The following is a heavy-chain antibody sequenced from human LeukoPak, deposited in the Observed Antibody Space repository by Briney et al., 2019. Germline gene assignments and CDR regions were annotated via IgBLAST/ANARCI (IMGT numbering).Heavy chain of an antibody. D-gene: IGHD4-17*01. Sequence: ASVKVSCKASGYTFTSYGISWVRQAPGQGLEWMGWISAYNGNTNYAQKLQGRVTMTTDTSTSTAYMELRSLRSDDTAVYYCARTDYGDYGSPYYFDCWGQGTLVTVSS. J-gene: IGHJ4*02. CDR2: ISAYNGNT. CDR1: GYTFTSYG. V-gene: IGHV1-18*01. CDR3: ARTDYGDYGSPYYFDC.